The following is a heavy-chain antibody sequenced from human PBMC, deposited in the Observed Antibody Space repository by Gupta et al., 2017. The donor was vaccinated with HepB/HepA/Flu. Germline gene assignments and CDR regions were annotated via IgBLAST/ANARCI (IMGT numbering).Heavy chain of an antibody. CDR2: ISYDGSNK. CDR3: AKEGYGDLYYYYGMDV. CDR1: GFTFSSYG. Sequence: QVQLVESGGGVVQPGRSLRLSCAASGFTFSSYGMHWVRQAPGKGLEWVAVISYDGSNKYYADSVKGRFTISRDNSKNTLYLQMNSLRAEDTAVYYCAKEGYGDLYYYYGMDVWGQGTTVTVSS. J-gene: IGHJ6*02. V-gene: IGHV3-30*18. D-gene: IGHD4-17*01.